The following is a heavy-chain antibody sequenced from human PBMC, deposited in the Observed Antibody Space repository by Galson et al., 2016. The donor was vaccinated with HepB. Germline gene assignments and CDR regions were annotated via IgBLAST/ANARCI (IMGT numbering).Heavy chain of an antibody. CDR2: TSWNSGSI. CDR3: AKGVGVVISSGYFDY. D-gene: IGHD3-3*01. Sequence: SLRLSCAASGFTFDDYAMHWVRRAPGKGLEWVSGTSWNSGSIGYADSVKDRFTISRDNAKNSLYLQMNSLRAEDTALYYCAKGVGVVISSGYFDYWGQGTLVTVSS. V-gene: IGHV3-9*01. J-gene: IGHJ4*02. CDR1: GFTFDDYA.